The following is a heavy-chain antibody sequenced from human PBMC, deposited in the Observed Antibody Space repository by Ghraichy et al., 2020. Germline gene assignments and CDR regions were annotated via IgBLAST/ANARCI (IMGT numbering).Heavy chain of an antibody. CDR1: GFTFDDYA. CDR2: ISWNSGSI. Sequence: GGSLRLSCAASGFTFDDYAMHWVRQAPGKGLEWVSGISWNSGSIGYADSVKGRFTISRDNAKNSLYLQMNSLRAEDTALYYCAKDKRDILTGFFDYWGQGTLVTVSS. D-gene: IGHD3-9*01. J-gene: IGHJ4*02. V-gene: IGHV3-9*01. CDR3: AKDKRDILTGFFDY.